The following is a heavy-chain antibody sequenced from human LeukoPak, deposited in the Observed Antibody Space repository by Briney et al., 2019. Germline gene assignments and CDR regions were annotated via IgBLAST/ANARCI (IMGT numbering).Heavy chain of an antibody. CDR3: SRHPPGLLYFDG. D-gene: IGHD3-10*01. J-gene: IGHJ4*01. V-gene: IGHV4-59*08. CDR2: IDYSGDT. CDR1: GGSISGYY. Sequence: SETLSLTSTVSGGSISGYYWSWIRQPPGKALEWIAYIDYSGDTTSNTSLKSRVTLSVDTSTNQLSLRLNSVTAAHTTSYYWSRHPPGLLYFDGGGEGSPVTV.